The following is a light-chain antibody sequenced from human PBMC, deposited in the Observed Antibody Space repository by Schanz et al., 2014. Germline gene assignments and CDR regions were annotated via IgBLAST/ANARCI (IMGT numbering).Light chain of an antibody. Sequence: QSALTQPASVSGSPGQSITISCTGTSSDVGGYNYVSWYQQYPGKAPKLMIYDVTNRPSGVSNRFSGSKSGNTASLTISGIQAEDEADYYCSSYTSSSTLGYVVFGGGTKLTVL. J-gene: IGLJ2*01. V-gene: IGLV2-14*01. CDR2: DVT. CDR1: SSDVGGYNY. CDR3: SSYTSSSTLGYVV.